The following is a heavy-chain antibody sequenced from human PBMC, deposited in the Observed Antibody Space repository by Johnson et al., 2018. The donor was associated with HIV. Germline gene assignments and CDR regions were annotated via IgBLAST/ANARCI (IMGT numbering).Heavy chain of an antibody. CDR3: ARDRGYWDAFDI. J-gene: IGHJ3*02. CDR2: IKQDGSEK. D-gene: IGHD3-22*01. CDR1: GFTFSSYW. Sequence: VQLVESGGGVVQPGRSLRLSCAASGFTFSSYWMSWVRQAPGKGLEWVANIKQDGSEKYYADSVKGRFSISRDNAKNSLYLQMNSLRAEDTAVYYCARDRGYWDAFDIWGQGTMVTVSS. V-gene: IGHV3-7*01.